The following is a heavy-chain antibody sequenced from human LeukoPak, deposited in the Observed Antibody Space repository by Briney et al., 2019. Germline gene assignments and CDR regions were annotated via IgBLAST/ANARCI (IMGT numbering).Heavy chain of an antibody. Sequence: SQTLSLTCAVSGGSISSGGYSWSWIRQPPGKGLEWIGYIYHSGSTYYNPSLKSRVTISVDTSKNQFSLKLSSVTAADTAVYYCARYGYTAMPGWFDPWGQGTLVTVSS. CDR3: ARYGYTAMPGWFDP. J-gene: IGHJ5*02. CDR1: GGSISSGGYS. V-gene: IGHV4-30-2*02. D-gene: IGHD5-18*01. CDR2: IYHSGST.